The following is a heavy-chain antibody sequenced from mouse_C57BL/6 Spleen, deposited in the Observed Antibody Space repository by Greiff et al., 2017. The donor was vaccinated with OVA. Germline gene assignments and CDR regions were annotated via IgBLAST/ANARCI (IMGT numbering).Heavy chain of an antibody. CDR2: IWSGGST. CDR3: AGDYDGEWFAD. D-gene: IGHD2-4*01. V-gene: IGHV2-2*01. CDR1: GFSLTSYG. J-gene: IGHJ3*01. Sequence: QVQLQESGPGLVQPSQSLSITCTVSGFSLTSYGVHWVRQSPGKGLEWLGVIWSGGSTDYNAAFISRLSISKDNSKRQVFCKMNSLQAEDTAIYYWAGDYDGEWFADWGQGTLVTVSA.